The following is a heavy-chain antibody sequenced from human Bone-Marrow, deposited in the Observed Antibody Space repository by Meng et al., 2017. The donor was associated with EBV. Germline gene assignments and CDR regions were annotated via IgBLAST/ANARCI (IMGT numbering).Heavy chain of an antibody. CDR1: GFIFSGSG. D-gene: IGHD1-14*01. CDR3: AKDLSGRFDP. J-gene: IGHJ5*02. CDR2: IPSDASHNK. V-gene: IGHV3-30*18. Sequence: QEQLGESGGGVFQPVRSLMLSCAASGFIFSGSGFHWVRQAPGKGPEWVAIIPSDASHNKYYADSVKGRFTISRDNSKNTLYLQMNSLKIEDTAVYYCAKDLSGRFDPWGQGTLVTVSS.